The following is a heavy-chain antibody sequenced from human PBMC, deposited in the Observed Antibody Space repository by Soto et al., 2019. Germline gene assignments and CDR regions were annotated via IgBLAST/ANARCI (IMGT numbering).Heavy chain of an antibody. CDR1: GFAFSSFN. Sequence: ELQLVESGGGLVRPGGSLRLSCTASGFAFSSFNMNWVRQAPGKGLEWVSSISSTTNYIYYGDSMKGRFTISRDNAKNSLYLEMNSLRAEDTAVYYCARESEDLTSNFDYWGQGTLVTVSS. J-gene: IGHJ4*02. CDR3: ARESEDLTSNFDY. V-gene: IGHV3-21*06. CDR2: ISSTTNYI.